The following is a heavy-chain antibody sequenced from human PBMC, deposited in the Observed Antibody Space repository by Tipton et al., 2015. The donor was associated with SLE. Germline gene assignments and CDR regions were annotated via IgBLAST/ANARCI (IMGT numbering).Heavy chain of an antibody. V-gene: IGHV4-59*01. Sequence: TLSLTCTVSGGSISSYYCSWIRQPPGKGLEWIGYVYYSGSTNYNPSLKSRVTISVDTSKNQFSLKLSSVTAADTAVYYCTRDFEGDWYFDLWGRGTLVTVSS. CDR1: GGSISSYY. CDR3: TRDFEGDWYFDL. CDR2: VYYSGST. J-gene: IGHJ2*01.